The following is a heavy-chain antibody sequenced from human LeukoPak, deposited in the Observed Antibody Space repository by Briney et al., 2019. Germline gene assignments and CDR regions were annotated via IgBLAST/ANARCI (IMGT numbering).Heavy chain of an antibody. Sequence: SETLSLTCTVSGGSISSYYWSWIRQPPGKGLEWLGYFYYSGNTNYNPSLKSRVTISVDTSKNQFSLKLTSVTAADTAVYYCARLDYRLGSYPLDCWGQGTLVTVSS. J-gene: IGHJ4*02. CDR2: FYYSGNT. D-gene: IGHD3-10*01. V-gene: IGHV4-59*08. CDR3: ARLDYRLGSYPLDC. CDR1: GGSISSYY.